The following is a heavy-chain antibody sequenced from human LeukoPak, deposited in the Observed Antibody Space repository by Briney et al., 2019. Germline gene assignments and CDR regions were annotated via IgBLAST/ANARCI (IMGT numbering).Heavy chain of an antibody. V-gene: IGHV1-69*13. J-gene: IGHJ6*02. CDR2: IIPIFGTA. D-gene: IGHD2-21*01. CDR3: ARGDLAPYYYYGMDV. CDR1: GCTFSSYA. Sequence: SVKVSCKASGCTFSSYAISWVRQAPGQGLEWMGVIIPIFGTANYAQKFQGRVTITADESTSTAYMELSSLRSEDTAVYYCARGDLAPYYYYGMDVWGQGTTVTVSS.